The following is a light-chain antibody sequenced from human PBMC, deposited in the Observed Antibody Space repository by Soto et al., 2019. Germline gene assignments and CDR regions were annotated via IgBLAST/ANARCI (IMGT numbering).Light chain of an antibody. CDR1: QSVSSNS. CDR3: QQFGGSPPSWT. CDR2: GAS. Sequence: ESGLTQSPGTLSLSPGERATLSCRASQSVSSNSLAWYQQKPGQAPRLLIYGASSRATGTPDRFSGSGSGTDFTLTISRLEPEDFAVYYCQQFGGSPPSWTFGQGTKVEI. V-gene: IGKV3-20*01. J-gene: IGKJ1*01.